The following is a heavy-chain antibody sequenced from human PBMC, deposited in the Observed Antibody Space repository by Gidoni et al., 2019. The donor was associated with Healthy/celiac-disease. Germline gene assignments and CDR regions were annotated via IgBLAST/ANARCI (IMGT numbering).Heavy chain of an antibody. CDR1: GFTFSSYA. CDR2: ISYDGSNK. CDR3: ARVGGGNSAFDY. Sequence: QVQLVESGGGVVQPGRSLRPSCAASGFTFSSYAMHWVRQAPGKGLEWVAVISYDGSNKYYADSVKGRFTISRDNSKNTLYLQMNSLRAEDTAVYYCARVGGGNSAFDYWGQGTLVTVSS. V-gene: IGHV3-30-3*01. J-gene: IGHJ4*02. D-gene: IGHD2-21*02.